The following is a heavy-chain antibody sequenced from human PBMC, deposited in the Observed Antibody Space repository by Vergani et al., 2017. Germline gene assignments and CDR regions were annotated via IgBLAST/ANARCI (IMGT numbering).Heavy chain of an antibody. CDR3: ARGALWWLRQIDS. J-gene: IGHJ4*02. V-gene: IGHV4-59*01. Sequence: QAQLQESGPRLVKPSETLSLTCSVSGDSMNTYYWTWIRQPPGKGLEWIGYIYDSGDTKYNPSLKSRVTMSLDTSKNQFSLNLYSVTAADTAVYYCARGALWWLRQIDSWGQGTLVTVSS. CDR2: IYDSGDT. D-gene: IGHD2-21*01. CDR1: GDSMNTYY.